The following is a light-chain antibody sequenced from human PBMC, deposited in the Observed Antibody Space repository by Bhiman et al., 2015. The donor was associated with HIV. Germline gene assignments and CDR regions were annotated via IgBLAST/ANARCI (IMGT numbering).Light chain of an antibody. CDR3: SSYTSTSTFV. CDR2: QDS. Sequence: SYELTQPPSVSVSPGQTASITCSGDKLGDKYACWYQQKPGQSHVLVIYQDSKRPSGVSDRFSGSKSGNTASLTISGLRAEDESDYYCSSYTSTSTFVFGPGTKVTVL. V-gene: IGLV3-1*01. CDR1: KLGDKY. J-gene: IGLJ1*01.